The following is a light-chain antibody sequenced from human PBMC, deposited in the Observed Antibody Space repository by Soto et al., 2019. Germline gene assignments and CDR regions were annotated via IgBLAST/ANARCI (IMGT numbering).Light chain of an antibody. CDR2: EVS. CDR3: SSYTSSSTYV. J-gene: IGLJ1*01. V-gene: IGLV2-14*01. CDR1: SSDVGGYNY. Sequence: QSALTQPASVSGSPGQSITISCTGTSSDVGGYNYVSWYQQHPGKAPKLMIYEVSNRASGVSNRFSGSKAGNTASLTISGLQAEDEAEYYCSSYTSSSTYVFGTGTKLTVL.